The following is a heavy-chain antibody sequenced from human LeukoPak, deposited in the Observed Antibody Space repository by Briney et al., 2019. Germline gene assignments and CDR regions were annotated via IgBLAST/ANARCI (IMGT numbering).Heavy chain of an antibody. CDR2: IGGSGSRR. CDR1: RFTFTGDA. D-gene: IGHD3-10*01. J-gene: IGHJ2*01. Sequence: GGSLRLSCAASRFTFTGDAMSSGRQAPGQGLEWVSAIGGSGSRRYHADSVKGRFTISRDNSRNTLYLQMNSLRAEDTAVYYCARERGGQAWDFDLWARGTLVTVSS. CDR3: ARERGGQAWDFDL. V-gene: IGHV3-23*01.